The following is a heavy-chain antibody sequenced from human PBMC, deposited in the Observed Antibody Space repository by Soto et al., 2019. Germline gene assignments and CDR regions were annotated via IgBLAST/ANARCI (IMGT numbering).Heavy chain of an antibody. D-gene: IGHD2-8*01. CDR3: AGVNAGVVY. CDR2: IYYSGST. J-gene: IGHJ4*02. Sequence: QVQLQESGPGLVKPSQTLSLTCTVSGGSISSGDYFWSWIRQPPGKGLEWIGYIYYSGSTYYNPSLXXRXTXXVDTSKHQFALTLSSVTAADTDVYYYAGVNAGVVYWGQGTLVTVFS. CDR1: GGSISSGDYF. V-gene: IGHV4-30-4*01.